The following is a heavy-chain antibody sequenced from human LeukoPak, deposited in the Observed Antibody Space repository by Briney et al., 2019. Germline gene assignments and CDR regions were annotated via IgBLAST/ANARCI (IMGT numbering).Heavy chain of an antibody. CDR2: IYSSGST. V-gene: IGHV4-61*02. CDR3: ARDHPTPTTGYMDV. CDR1: GGSISSDNYY. Sequence: SQTLSLTCTVAGGSISSDNYYWSCIRQPAGEGLECIGRIYSSGSTNYNPSFKSRVTISADTSKNQFSLKLSSVTAADTAVYFCARDHPTPTTGYMDVWGKGTTVTVSS. D-gene: IGHD1-26*01. J-gene: IGHJ6*03.